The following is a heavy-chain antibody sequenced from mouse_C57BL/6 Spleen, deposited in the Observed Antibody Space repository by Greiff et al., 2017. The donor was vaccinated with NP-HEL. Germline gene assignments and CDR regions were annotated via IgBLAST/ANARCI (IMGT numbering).Heavy chain of an antibody. J-gene: IGHJ4*01. CDR2: INPSNGGT. V-gene: IGHV1-53*01. CDR3: AREGGYDLYYYAMGY. CDR1: GYTFTSYW. D-gene: IGHD2-2*01. Sequence: QVQLQQPGTELVKPGASVKLSCKASGYTFTSYWMHWVKQRPGQGLEWIGNINPSNGGTNYNEKFKSKATLTVDKSSSTAYMQLSSLTSEDSAVYYCAREGGYDLYYYAMGYWGQGTSVTVSS.